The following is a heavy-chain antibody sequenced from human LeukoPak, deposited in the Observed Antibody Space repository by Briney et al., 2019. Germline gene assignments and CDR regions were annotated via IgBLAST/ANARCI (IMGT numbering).Heavy chain of an antibody. D-gene: IGHD3-9*01. CDR1: GGSISSYY. V-gene: IGHV4-59*01. Sequence: SETLSLTCTVSGGSISSYYWSWIRQPPGKGLEWIEYIYNSGSTNYNPSLKSRVTISVDRPKNQFSLKLSSVTAADTAVYYCARGENDILTGLFPPIDYWGQGTLVTVSS. CDR2: IYNSGST. CDR3: ARGENDILTGLFPPIDY. J-gene: IGHJ4*02.